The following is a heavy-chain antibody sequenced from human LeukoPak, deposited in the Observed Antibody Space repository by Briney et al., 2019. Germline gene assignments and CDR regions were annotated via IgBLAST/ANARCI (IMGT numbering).Heavy chain of an antibody. CDR2: IWYDGSNK. J-gene: IGHJ4*02. CDR3: ARDLPGYNYGYAFDY. CDR1: RFTFSSYG. V-gene: IGHV3-33*01. D-gene: IGHD5-18*01. Sequence: GGSLRLSCAASRFTFSSYGMHWVRQAPGKGLEWVAVIWYDGSNKYYADSVKGRFTISRDNSKNTLYLQMNSLRAEDTAVYYCARDLPGYNYGYAFDYWGQGTLVTVSS.